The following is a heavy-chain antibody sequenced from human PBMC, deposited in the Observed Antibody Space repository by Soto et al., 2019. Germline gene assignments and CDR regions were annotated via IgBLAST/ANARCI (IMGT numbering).Heavy chain of an antibody. CDR3: TTDPSTSSIY. J-gene: IGHJ4*02. CDR1: GFTFSGSA. Sequence: GGSLRLSCAASGFTFSGSAVHWVRQASGKGLEWVGRIRSKVNSYATTYAASVKGRFIISRDDSKNTAYLQMNSLKTEDTAVYYCTTDPSTSSIYWGQGTLVTVSS. V-gene: IGHV3-73*01. CDR2: IRSKVNSYAT. D-gene: IGHD2-2*01.